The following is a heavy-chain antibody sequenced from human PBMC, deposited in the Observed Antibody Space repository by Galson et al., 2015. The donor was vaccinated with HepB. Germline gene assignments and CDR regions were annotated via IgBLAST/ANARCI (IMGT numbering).Heavy chain of an antibody. CDR1: GFSFSDYY. CDR2: ISRRSQSI. D-gene: IGHD4-17*01. J-gene: IGHJ6*02. Sequence: SLRLSCAASGFSFSDYYMSWIRQAPGKGLEWLSYISRRSQSIYYVDSVKGRFTISRDNAKDSLFLQMNSLRPDDTAVYYCARDGDYYYGMDVWGQGTTVIVSS. CDR3: ARDGDYYYGMDV. V-gene: IGHV3-11*01.